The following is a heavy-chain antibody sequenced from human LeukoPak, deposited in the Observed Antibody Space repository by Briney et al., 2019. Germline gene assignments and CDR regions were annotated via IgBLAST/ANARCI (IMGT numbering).Heavy chain of an antibody. CDR2: VSYDGRNK. J-gene: IGHJ4*02. CDR1: GFTFSSYG. Sequence: PGGSLRLSCAASGFTFSSYGLYWVRQAPGKGLEWVALVSYDGRNKDYADSVKGRSIIFRDNSKNTLYLQMNSLRAEDTAVYYCAKDLSAGYSSSWAIDYWGQGTLVTVSS. V-gene: IGHV3-30*18. CDR3: AKDLSAGYSSSWAIDY. D-gene: IGHD6-13*01.